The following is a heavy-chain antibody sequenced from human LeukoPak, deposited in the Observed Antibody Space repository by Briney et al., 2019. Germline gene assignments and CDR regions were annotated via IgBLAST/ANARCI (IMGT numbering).Heavy chain of an antibody. CDR2: INPNSGGT. Sequence: ASVKVSCTASGYTFTGYYMHWVRQAPGQGLEWMGWINPNSGGTNYAQKFQGRVTMTRDTSISTAYMELSRLRSDDTAVYYCARDDSSGYYLGWFDPWGQGTLVTVSS. V-gene: IGHV1-2*02. CDR3: ARDDSSGYYLGWFDP. CDR1: GYTFTGYY. D-gene: IGHD3-22*01. J-gene: IGHJ5*02.